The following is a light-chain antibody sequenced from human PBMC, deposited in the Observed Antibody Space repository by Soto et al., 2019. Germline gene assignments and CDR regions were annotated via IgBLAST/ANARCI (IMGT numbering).Light chain of an antibody. CDR1: LSVSGNY. Sequence: EIVLTQSPGTLSLSPGERATLSCRASLSVSGNYLAWCRQTPGQPPRLLIYGASSRATGIPDRLSGSGSGTDFILAMSRLEPEDFAVYYCQQYGSSLWTFGQGTKVDIK. CDR2: GAS. CDR3: QQYGSSLWT. J-gene: IGKJ1*01. V-gene: IGKV3-20*01.